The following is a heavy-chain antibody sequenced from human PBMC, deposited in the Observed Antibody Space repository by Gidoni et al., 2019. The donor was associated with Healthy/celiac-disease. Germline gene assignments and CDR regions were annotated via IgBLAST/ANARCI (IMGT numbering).Heavy chain of an antibody. CDR3: ANQYYYDISGYCGFDY. V-gene: IGHV3-23*01. CDR2: IIGSGVST. J-gene: IGHJ4*02. D-gene: IGHD3-22*01. Sequence: EVQLLESGGGLVQHGGSLGLSCADSGVTMSSYAMSWVRQAPGQGLEWVPAIIGSGVSTYSADSVKGRFTISRDNSKNTLYLQMTSLRAEDTAVYYCANQYYYDISGYCGFDYWGQGTLVPVSS. CDR1: GVTMSSYA.